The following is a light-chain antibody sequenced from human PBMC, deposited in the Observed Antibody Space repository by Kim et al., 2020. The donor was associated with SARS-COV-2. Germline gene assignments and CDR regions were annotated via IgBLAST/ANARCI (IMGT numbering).Light chain of an antibody. CDR2: DAS. Sequence: AIQLTQSPSSLSASVGDRVIITCRASQGISSALAWYRQRPNKPPQLLIYDASTLENGVPSRFSGSGYGTDFTLTISSLQPEDFATYYCQQFNSYPRTFGQGTKLEI. V-gene: IGKV1-13*02. J-gene: IGKJ2*01. CDR1: QGISSA. CDR3: QQFNSYPRT.